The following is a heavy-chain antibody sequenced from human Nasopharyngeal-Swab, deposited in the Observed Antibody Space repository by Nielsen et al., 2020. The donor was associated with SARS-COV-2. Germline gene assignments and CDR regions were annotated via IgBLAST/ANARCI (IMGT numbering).Heavy chain of an antibody. J-gene: IGHJ4*02. D-gene: IGHD3-22*01. CDR1: GFTFSNYY. CDR2: ISSSGGAI. CDR3: ARVLAGTYYYDSSGYPDY. Sequence: GGSLRLSCAASGFTFSNYYMSWIRQAPGRGLEWVSYISSSGGAIYYADSVKGRFTTSRDNAKKSLSLQMNSLRAEDTAVYYCARVLAGTYYYDSSGYPDYWGQGTLVTVSS. V-gene: IGHV3-11*01.